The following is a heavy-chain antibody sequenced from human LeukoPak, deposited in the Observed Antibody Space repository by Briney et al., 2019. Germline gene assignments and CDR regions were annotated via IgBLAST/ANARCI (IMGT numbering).Heavy chain of an antibody. D-gene: IGHD6-13*01. CDR3: ARAGAAAGINY. CDR2: INHSGST. Sequence: SETLPLTCAVYGGSFSGYYWSWIRQPPGKGLEWIGEINHSGSTNYNPSLKSRVTISVDTSKNQFSLKLSSVTAADTAVYYCARAGAAAGINYWGQGTLVTVSS. CDR1: GGSFSGYY. J-gene: IGHJ4*02. V-gene: IGHV4-34*01.